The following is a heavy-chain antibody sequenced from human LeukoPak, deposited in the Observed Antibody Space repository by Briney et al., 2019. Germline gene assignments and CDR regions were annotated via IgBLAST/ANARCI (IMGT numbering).Heavy chain of an antibody. D-gene: IGHD6-13*01. CDR1: GFTFSSYS. CDR3: ARARYSSSSYSNFHPRLFDY. J-gene: IGHJ4*02. Sequence: GSLRLSCAASGFTFSSYSMNWVRQAPGQGLEWVSSISSSSSYIYYADSVKGRFTISRDNAKNSLYLQMNSLRAEDTAVYYCARARYSSSSYSNFHPRLFDYWGQGTLVTVSS. V-gene: IGHV3-21*01. CDR2: ISSSSSYI.